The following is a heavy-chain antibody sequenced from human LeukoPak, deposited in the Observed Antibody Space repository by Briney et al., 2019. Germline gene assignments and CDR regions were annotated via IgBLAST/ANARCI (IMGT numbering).Heavy chain of an antibody. CDR1: GGSFSGYY. CDR3: ARYDSSGGHLDY. D-gene: IGHD3-22*01. J-gene: IGHJ4*02. Sequence: SETLSLTCAVYGGSFSGYYWSWIRQPPGKGLEWIGEINHSGSTNYNPSLKSRVTISVDTSKNQFSLKLSSETAADTAVYYCARYDSSGGHLDYWGQGTLVTVSS. V-gene: IGHV4-34*01. CDR2: INHSGST.